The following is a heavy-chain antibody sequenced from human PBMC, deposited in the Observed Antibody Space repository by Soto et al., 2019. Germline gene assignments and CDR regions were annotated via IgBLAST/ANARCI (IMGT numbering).Heavy chain of an antibody. Sequence: QVQLQESGPGLVKPSQTLSLTCTVSGGSISSGDYYWSWIRQPPGKGLEWIGYIYSIGSTYYNLSLKRRVTTSVDTSKNQFSLKLSSVTAADTAVYYCAIYCGNSVYFDYWGQGTLVTVSS. J-gene: IGHJ4*02. CDR2: IYSIGST. CDR3: AIYCGNSVYFDY. V-gene: IGHV4-30-4*01. CDR1: GGSISSGDYY. D-gene: IGHD2-21*02.